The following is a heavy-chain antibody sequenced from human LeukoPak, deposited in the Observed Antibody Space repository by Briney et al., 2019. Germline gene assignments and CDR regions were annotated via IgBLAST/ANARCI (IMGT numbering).Heavy chain of an antibody. J-gene: IGHJ6*02. CDR3: ARAGWRTSYYGMDV. CDR1: GYTFTGYY. CDR2: INPNSGGT. V-gene: IGHV1-2*02. Sequence: ASVKVSCEASGYTFTGYYMHWVRQAPGQGLEWMGWINPNSGGTNYAQKFQGRVTMTRDTSISTAYMELSRLRSDDTAVYYCARAGWRTSYYGMDVWGQGTTVTVSS. D-gene: IGHD5-24*01.